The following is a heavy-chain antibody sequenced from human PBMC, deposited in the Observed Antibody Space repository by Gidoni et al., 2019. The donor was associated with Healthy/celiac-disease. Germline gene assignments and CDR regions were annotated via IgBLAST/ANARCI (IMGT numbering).Heavy chain of an antibody. CDR3: AKDLKWLVGRNDY. CDR2: ISGSGGST. J-gene: IGHJ4*02. V-gene: IGHV3-23*01. Sequence: EVQLLESGGGLVQPGGSLGLSCAASGFTFSSYAMSWVRQAPGKGLEWVSAISGSGGSTYYADSVKGRFTISRDNSKNTLYLQMNSLRAEDTAVYYCAKDLKWLVGRNDYWGQGTLVTVSS. D-gene: IGHD6-19*01. CDR1: GFTFSSYA.